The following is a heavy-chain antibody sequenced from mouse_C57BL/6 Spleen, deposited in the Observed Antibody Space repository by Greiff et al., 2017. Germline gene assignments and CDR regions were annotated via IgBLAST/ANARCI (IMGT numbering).Heavy chain of an antibody. V-gene: IGHV1-50*01. J-gene: IGHJ1*03. CDR3: ARRDYGSSPWYFDV. CDR1: GYTFTSYW. CDR2: IDPSDSYT. Sequence: VQLQQSGAELVKPGASVKLSCKASGYTFTSYWMQWVKQRPGQGLEWIGEIDPSDSYTNYNQKFKGKATLTVDTSSSTAYMQLSSLTSEDSAVYYCARRDYGSSPWYFDVWGTGTTVTVSS. D-gene: IGHD1-1*01.